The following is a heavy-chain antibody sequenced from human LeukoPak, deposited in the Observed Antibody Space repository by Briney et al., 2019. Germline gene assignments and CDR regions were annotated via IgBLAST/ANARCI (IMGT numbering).Heavy chain of an antibody. J-gene: IGHJ4*02. CDR3: AREAGSGWYLDY. CDR2: MWYDGSNK. Sequence: GGSLRLSCAASGFSFSNFGMHWVRQAPGKGLEWVAVMWYDGSNKYYTDSVKGRFTISRDNSNYTLYLEMSSLRVEDTAVYYCAREAGSGWYLDYWGQGTLVTVSS. CDR1: GFSFSNFG. D-gene: IGHD6-19*01. V-gene: IGHV3-33*01.